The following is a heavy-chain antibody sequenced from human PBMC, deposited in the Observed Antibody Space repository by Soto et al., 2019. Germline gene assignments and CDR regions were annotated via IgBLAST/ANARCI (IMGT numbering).Heavy chain of an antibody. J-gene: IGHJ4*02. V-gene: IGHV1-8*01. Sequence: QVPLVQSGAEVKKPGASVKVSCRASGYTFTSYDINWVRQATGQGLEWMGWMNPNSGNTGDAQRFKGRVTMTRNTSISTAYMELSSLRSEDTAVYYCARRGVLVAGKEFDYWGQGTLVTVSS. CDR1: GYTFTSYD. D-gene: IGHD6-19*01. CDR2: MNPNSGNT. CDR3: ARRGVLVAGKEFDY.